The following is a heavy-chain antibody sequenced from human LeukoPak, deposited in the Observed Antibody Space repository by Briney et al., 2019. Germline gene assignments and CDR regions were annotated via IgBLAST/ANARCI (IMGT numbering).Heavy chain of an antibody. CDR3: ARDGSGYYYDSSGYGFDY. V-gene: IGHV1-2*06. J-gene: IGHJ4*02. CDR2: INPSNGGT. CDR1: GYTFTGYY. D-gene: IGHD3-22*01. Sequence: ASVKVSCKASGYTFTGYYMHWVRQAPGQGLEWMGRINPSNGGTNYAQRFQGRVSMTWDTSISTAYMELSRLRSDDTAVYYCARDGSGYYYDSSGYGFDYWGQGTLVTVSS.